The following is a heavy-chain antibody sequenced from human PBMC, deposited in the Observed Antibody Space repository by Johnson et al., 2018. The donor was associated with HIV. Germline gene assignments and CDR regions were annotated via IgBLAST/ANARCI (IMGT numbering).Heavy chain of an antibody. D-gene: IGHD5-12*01. CDR3: AKGRGYDYDALDF. Sequence: VQLVESGGGVVQPGGSLRLSCAASGFTFSSYGMHWVRQAPGKGLELVSAISGTGGTTYYADSVRGRFSISRDKSKDTLYLQMSSLRAEDTAVYYCAKGRGYDYDALDFWGQGTMVTVSS. V-gene: IGHV3-23*04. J-gene: IGHJ3*01. CDR1: GFTFSSYG. CDR2: ISGTGGTT.